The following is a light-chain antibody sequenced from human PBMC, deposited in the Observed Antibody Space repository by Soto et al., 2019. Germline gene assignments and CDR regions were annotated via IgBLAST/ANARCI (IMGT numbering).Light chain of an antibody. CDR3: CSYAASDLI. CDR2: EGT. V-gene: IGLV2-23*01. Sequence: QSALTQPASVSGSPGQSISISCSGASSDVGPYKLVAWYQQHPDKAPKLIIHEGTKQPSGVSSRFSGSQSGTTASLTISGLQAEDEADYYCCSYAASDLIFGVGTKLTVL. J-gene: IGLJ2*01. CDR1: SSDVGPYKL.